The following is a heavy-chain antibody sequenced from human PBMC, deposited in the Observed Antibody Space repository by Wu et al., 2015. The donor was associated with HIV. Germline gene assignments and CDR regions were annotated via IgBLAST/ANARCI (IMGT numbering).Heavy chain of an antibody. D-gene: IGHD2-15*01. Sequence: QVQLVQSGAEVKKPGSSVKVSCKASGDTFNIFAINWVRQAPGQGLEWMGGIIPAFGTTDYAGKFQGRVTISADDSTSTAYMELSSLRFEDTALYYCVRGVVRERRFDPWGQGTLVTVSS. CDR2: IIPAFGTT. J-gene: IGHJ5*02. CDR3: VRGVVRERRFDP. V-gene: IGHV1-69*12. CDR1: GDTFNIFA.